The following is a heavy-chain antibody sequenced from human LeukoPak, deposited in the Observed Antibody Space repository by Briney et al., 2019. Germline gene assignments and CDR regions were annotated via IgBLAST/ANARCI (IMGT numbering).Heavy chain of an antibody. CDR1: GYSFTNYW. Sequence: GESLKISCKGSGYSFTNYWIGWVRQLPGKSLEWMGIIYPGDCDSRYSPSFQGQFTISADKSISTAYLQWSSLQASDTAMYYCARLEHIVVVTASHVAFDIWGQGTVVSVSS. CDR3: ARLEHIVVVTASHVAFDI. V-gene: IGHV5-51*01. D-gene: IGHD2-21*02. CDR2: IYPGDCDS. J-gene: IGHJ3*02.